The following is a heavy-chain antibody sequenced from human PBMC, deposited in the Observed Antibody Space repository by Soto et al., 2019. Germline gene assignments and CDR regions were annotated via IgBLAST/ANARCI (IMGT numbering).Heavy chain of an antibody. Sequence: LSLTCTVSGGSISSGGYYWSWIRQHPGKGLEWIGYIYYSGSTYYNPSLKSRVTISVDTSKNQFSLKLSSVTAADTAVYYCARDTTLQGGMDVWGQGTTVTVSS. D-gene: IGHD1-26*01. CDR1: GGSISSGGYY. J-gene: IGHJ6*02. CDR2: IYYSGST. V-gene: IGHV4-31*03. CDR3: ARDTTLQGGMDV.